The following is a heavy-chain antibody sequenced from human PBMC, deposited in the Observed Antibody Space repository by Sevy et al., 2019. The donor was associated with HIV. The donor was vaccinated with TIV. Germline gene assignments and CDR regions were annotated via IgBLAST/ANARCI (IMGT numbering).Heavy chain of an antibody. Sequence: SETLSLTCAVSGVSFSDYYWAWVRQPPGKGLEWIGEVSQSGRAKYNPSLRSRVIMSLDTSDNQFSLKLTSVTAADTAMYYCARGPLFSPEYCSGGARPTIDYWSQGTRVTVSS. D-gene: IGHD2-15*01. V-gene: IGHV4-34*01. CDR3: ARGPLFSPEYCSGGARPTIDY. CDR1: GVSFSDYY. J-gene: IGHJ4*02. CDR2: VSQSGRA.